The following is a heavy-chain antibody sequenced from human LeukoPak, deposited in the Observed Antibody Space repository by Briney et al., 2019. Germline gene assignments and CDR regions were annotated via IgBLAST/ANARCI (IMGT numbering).Heavy chain of an antibody. V-gene: IGHV3-74*01. J-gene: IGHJ4*02. CDR1: GFTFSSYC. CDR3: ARGNEWSFDY. Sequence: GGSLRLSCAPAGFTFSSYCMHWVRQAPGKGVVWVSRINTDGSSTIYADSVKGRFTISRDNAKNTLYLQMNSLRAEDTAVYACARGNEWSFDYWAQGTLVTVSS. D-gene: IGHD3-3*01. CDR2: INTDGSST.